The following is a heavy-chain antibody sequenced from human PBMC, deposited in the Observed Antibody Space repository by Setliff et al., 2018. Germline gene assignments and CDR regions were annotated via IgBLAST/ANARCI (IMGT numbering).Heavy chain of an antibody. CDR2: IRAYNGNT. CDR1: GYTFTSYA. Sequence: ASVKVSCKASGYTFTSYAISWVRQAPGQGLEWMGWIRAYNGNTNYAQKLQGRVTMTTDTSTSAAYMELRSLRSDDTAVYYCARDLDNSGSDYWGQGTLVTVSS. CDR3: ARDLDNSGSDY. J-gene: IGHJ4*02. D-gene: IGHD6-25*01. V-gene: IGHV1-18*01.